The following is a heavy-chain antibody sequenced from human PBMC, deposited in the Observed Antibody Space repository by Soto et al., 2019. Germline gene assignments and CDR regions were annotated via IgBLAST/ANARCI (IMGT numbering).Heavy chain of an antibody. CDR3: ARGVDRFDSVWGRNDALEI. CDR1: GYRFSEFG. Sequence: QVQLLQSGPEVKKPGASVKVSCRAFGYRFSEFGISWVRQAPGQGLEWVGWSRADNSHPNYATSLQGRVNVTTDTASNTASMAPTSLTSAATAVYYCARGVDRFDSVWGRNDALEIWGQGTVVFVSS. V-gene: IGHV1-18*01. D-gene: IGHD3-16*01. CDR2: SRADNSHP. J-gene: IGHJ3*02.